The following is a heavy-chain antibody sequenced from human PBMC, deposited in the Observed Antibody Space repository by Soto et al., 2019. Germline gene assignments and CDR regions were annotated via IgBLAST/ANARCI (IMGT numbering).Heavy chain of an antibody. V-gene: IGHV4-34*01. CDR2: INHSGST. CDR1: GGSFSGYY. CDR3: AREPTVTTAFDP. Sequence: SETLSLTCAVYGGSFSGYYWSWIRQPPGKGLEWIGEINHSGSTNYNPSLKSRVTISVDTSKNQFSLKLSSVTAADTAVYYCAREPTVTTAFDPWGQGTLVTVSS. J-gene: IGHJ5*02. D-gene: IGHD4-17*01.